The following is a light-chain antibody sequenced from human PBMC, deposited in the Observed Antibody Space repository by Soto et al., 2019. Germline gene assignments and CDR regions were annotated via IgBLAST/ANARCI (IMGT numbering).Light chain of an antibody. CDR2: GAS. Sequence: EIVLTQSRSTLSLSPGRRATLPCRASQSVTSTSLAWYQQKTGQAPRIXMYGASSRATGTPDRISGGGYGTDFTLTISRLETEDFAVYYCQHYVTSSITFGQGTRLEIK. V-gene: IGKV3-20*01. J-gene: IGKJ5*01. CDR1: QSVTSTS. CDR3: QHYVTSSIT.